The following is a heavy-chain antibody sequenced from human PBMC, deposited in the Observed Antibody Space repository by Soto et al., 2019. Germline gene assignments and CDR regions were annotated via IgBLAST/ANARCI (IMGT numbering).Heavy chain of an antibody. V-gene: IGHV3-23*01. J-gene: IGHJ4*02. Sequence: GGSLRLSCAASGFTFSSYAMSWVRQAPGKGLECVSAISGSGGSTYYADSVKGRFTISRDNSKNTLYLQMNSLRAEDTAVYYYAKDRYYDSSGYPYYFDYWGQGTLVTVSS. D-gene: IGHD3-22*01. CDR3: AKDRYYDSSGYPYYFDY. CDR1: GFTFSSYA. CDR2: ISGSGGST.